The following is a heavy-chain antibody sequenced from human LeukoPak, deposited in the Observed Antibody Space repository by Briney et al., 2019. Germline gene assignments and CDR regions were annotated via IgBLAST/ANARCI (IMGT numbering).Heavy chain of an antibody. CDR3: ARGLVATKRFDY. D-gene: IGHD5-12*01. V-gene: IGHV4-4*07. CDR1: GGSISSCY. Sequence: KTSETLSLTCTVSGGSISSCYWSWIRQPAGKGLEWIGRIYTSGSTNYNPSLKSRVTMSIDTSKNQFSLKLSSVTAADTAVYYCARGLVATKRFDYWGQGTLVTVSS. J-gene: IGHJ4*02. CDR2: IYTSGST.